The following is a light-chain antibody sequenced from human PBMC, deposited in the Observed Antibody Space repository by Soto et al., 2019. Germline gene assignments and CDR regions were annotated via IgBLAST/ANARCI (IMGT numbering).Light chain of an antibody. V-gene: IGLV6-57*04. Sequence: NFMLTQPHSVSESPGKTITISCTRSSGSIASNYVQWYQQRPDSAPTTVIYEHNQRPSGVPDRFSGSIDRSSNSASLTISGLKTEDEADYYCHSFESSNSVIFGGGTKLTVL. CDR2: EHN. J-gene: IGLJ2*01. CDR1: SGSIASNY. CDR3: HSFESSNSVI.